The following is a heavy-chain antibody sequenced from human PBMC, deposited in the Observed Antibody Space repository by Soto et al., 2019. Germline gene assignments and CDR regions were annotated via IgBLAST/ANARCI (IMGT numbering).Heavy chain of an antibody. D-gene: IGHD6-6*01. Sequence: SGPTLVNPTEAVTLTCTVSGFSLSDARMGVSWIRQPPGKALEWLAHIFSNDEKSYSTSLKSRLTISKDTSKRQVVLTMTNMDTVDTATHYCARSSSSVRWFDPSGQGTLVTVSS. CDR3: ARSSSSVRWFDP. CDR2: IFSNDEK. J-gene: IGHJ5*02. CDR1: GFSLSDARMG. V-gene: IGHV2-26*01.